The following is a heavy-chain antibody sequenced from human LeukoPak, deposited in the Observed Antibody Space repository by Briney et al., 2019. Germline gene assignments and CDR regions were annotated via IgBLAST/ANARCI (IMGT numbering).Heavy chain of an antibody. V-gene: IGHV3-23*01. CDR2: ISGSGGST. CDR3: AKARVATPTFDY. CDR1: GFTFSSCA. D-gene: IGHD5-12*01. J-gene: IGHJ4*02. Sequence: GGSLRLSCAASGFTFSSCAMSWVRQAPGKGLEWVSAISGSGGSTYYADSVKGRFTISRDNSKNTLYLQMNSLRAEDTAVYYCAKARVATPTFDYWGQGTLVTVSS.